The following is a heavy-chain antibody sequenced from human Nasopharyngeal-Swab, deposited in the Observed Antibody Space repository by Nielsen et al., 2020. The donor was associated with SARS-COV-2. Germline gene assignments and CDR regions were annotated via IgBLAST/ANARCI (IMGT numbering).Heavy chain of an antibody. Sequence: ASVKVSCKASGYTFTSYDINWVRQDPGHGLEWLGRTQLNNGKTVFAQKFQGRVTMTWNTSITTAYMRLSGLRSDDTAVYYCARMMAGYDGYLQNWGQGTLVTVSS. J-gene: IGHJ1*01. CDR1: GYTFTSYD. CDR3: ARMMAGYDGYLQN. D-gene: IGHD2-2*03. V-gene: IGHV1-8*01. CDR2: TQLNNGKT.